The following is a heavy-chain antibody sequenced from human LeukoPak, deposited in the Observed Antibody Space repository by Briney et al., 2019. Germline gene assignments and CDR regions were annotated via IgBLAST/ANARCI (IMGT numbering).Heavy chain of an antibody. CDR3: ARDFMRYGYHYFDY. J-gene: IGHJ4*02. Sequence: GGSLRLSCAASGFTFSDYYMSWIRQAPGKGLEWVSYISTTSSYTDYADSVKGRFTISRDNAKNLLYLQMNSLRPDDTAVYYCARDFMRYGYHYFDYWGQGTLVTVSS. D-gene: IGHD5-18*01. V-gene: IGHV3-11*05. CDR2: ISTTSSYT. CDR1: GFTFSDYY.